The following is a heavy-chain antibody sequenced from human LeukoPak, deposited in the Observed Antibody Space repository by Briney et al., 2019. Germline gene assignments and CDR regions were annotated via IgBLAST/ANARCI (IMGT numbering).Heavy chain of an antibody. D-gene: IGHD6-13*01. Sequence: GGSLRLSCAASGFTFSSYAMHWVRQAPGKGLEWVAVISYDGSNKYYADSVKGRFTISRDNSKNTLYLQMNSLRAEDTAVYYCARGPYSSSPLGYWGQGTLVTVSS. V-gene: IGHV3-30*04. CDR1: GFTFSSYA. J-gene: IGHJ4*02. CDR3: ARGPYSSSPLGY. CDR2: ISYDGSNK.